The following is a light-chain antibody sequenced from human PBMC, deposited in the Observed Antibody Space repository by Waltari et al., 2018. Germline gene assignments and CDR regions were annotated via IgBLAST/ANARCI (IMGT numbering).Light chain of an antibody. CDR1: NIGSNR. Sequence: SSVLTQPPSASVAPGQTARITCGGNNIGSNRVHWYQQKPGRAPVLVVYDDRDRSSGLPERFSGANSGNTATLTISRVEDGDEADYYCQVWDSSSDHYVFGTGTKVTVL. J-gene: IGLJ1*01. CDR3: QVWDSSSDHYV. CDR2: DDR. V-gene: IGLV3-21*02.